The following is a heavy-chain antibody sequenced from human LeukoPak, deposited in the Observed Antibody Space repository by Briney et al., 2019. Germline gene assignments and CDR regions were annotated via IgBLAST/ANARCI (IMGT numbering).Heavy chain of an antibody. V-gene: IGHV4-59*01. CDR2: IYYSGST. J-gene: IGHJ4*02. CDR3: ARGGYSYVNYFDY. Sequence: SETLSLICTVSGGSISSYYWNWIRQPPGKGLEWIGYIYYSGSTSYNPSLKSRVTILVDKSKNQFSLKLSSVTAADTAVYYCARGGYSYVNYFDYWGQGTLVTVSS. D-gene: IGHD5-18*01. CDR1: GGSISSYY.